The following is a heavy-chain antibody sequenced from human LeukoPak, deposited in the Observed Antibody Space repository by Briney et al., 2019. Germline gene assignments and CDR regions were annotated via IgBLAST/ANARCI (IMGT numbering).Heavy chain of an antibody. J-gene: IGHJ4*02. CDR1: GFTFSSYG. D-gene: IGHD3-16*02. Sequence: PGGSLRLSCAASGFTFSSYGMHWVRQAPGKGLDWVTFVKHDGNTKYYADSVKGRLTISRDNSKNTLYLQMNSLRDDDTAVYYCTIDHIMMTSGGVSVIGPWNPGHWGQGTLVAVSS. CDR2: VKHDGNTK. CDR3: TIDHIMMTSGGVSVIGPWNPGH. V-gene: IGHV3-30*02.